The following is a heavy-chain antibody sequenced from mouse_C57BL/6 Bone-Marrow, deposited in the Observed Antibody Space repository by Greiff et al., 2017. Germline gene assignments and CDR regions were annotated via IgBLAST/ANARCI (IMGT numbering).Heavy chain of an antibody. Sequence: VHVKQSGPELVKPGASVKISCKASGYSFTDYNMNWVKQSNGKSLEWIGVINPNYGTTSYNQKFKGKATLTVDQSSSTAYMQLSSLTSEDSAVYYCARPYYSNYWYFDVWGTGTTVTVSS. V-gene: IGHV1-39*01. J-gene: IGHJ1*03. CDR3: ARPYYSNYWYFDV. CDR2: INPNYGTT. D-gene: IGHD2-5*01. CDR1: GYSFTDYN.